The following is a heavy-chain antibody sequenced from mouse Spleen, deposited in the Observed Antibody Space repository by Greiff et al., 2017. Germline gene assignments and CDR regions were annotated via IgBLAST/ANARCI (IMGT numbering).Heavy chain of an antibody. CDR2: IHPSDSDT. CDR3: ATARATFGAMDY. Sequence: QVQLQQPGAELVKPGASVKVSCKASGYTFTSYWMHWVKQRPGQGLEWIGRIHPSDSDTNYNQKFKGKATLTVDKSSSTAYMQLSSLTSEDSAVYYCATARATFGAMDYWGQGTSVTVSS. CDR1: GYTFTSYW. J-gene: IGHJ4*01. V-gene: IGHV1-74*01. D-gene: IGHD3-1*01.